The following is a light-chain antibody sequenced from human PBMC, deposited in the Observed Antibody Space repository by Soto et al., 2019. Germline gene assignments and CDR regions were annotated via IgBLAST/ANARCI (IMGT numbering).Light chain of an antibody. V-gene: IGKV3D-15*01. CDR2: SAS. Sequence: EVVMTQSPAIVSVSPGERVTLPCRASQSISSNLAWYQQKPGQAPRLLISSASIRATGIPARFSGSGSGTAFTLTISSLHSEDFGIYYCQQYDEWPFTFGQGTKLEIK. CDR3: QQYDEWPFT. CDR1: QSISSN. J-gene: IGKJ2*01.